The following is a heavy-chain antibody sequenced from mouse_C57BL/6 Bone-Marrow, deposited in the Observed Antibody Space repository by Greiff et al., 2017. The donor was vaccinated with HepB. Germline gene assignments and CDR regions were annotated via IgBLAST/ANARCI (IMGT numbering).Heavy chain of an antibody. D-gene: IGHD1-1*01. Sequence: EVQLQQSGPELVKPGASVKISCKASGYTFTDYYMNWVKQSHGKSLEWIGDINPNNGGTSYNQKFKGKATLTVDKSSSTAYMERRSLTSEDSAVYYCARPYYYGSSYNYFDYWGQGTTLTVSS. CDR1: GYTFTDYY. J-gene: IGHJ2*01. V-gene: IGHV1-26*01. CDR3: ARPYYYGSSYNYFDY. CDR2: INPNNGGT.